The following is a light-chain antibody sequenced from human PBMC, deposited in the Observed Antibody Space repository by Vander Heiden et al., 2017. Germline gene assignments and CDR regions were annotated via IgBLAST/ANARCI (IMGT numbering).Light chain of an antibody. J-gene: IGKJ1*01. CDR3: QQYYSTPLT. CDR1: QSVLSSSNNKTY. V-gene: IGKV4-1*01. CDR2: WAS. Sequence: EIVVTKSPDSLAVSLGGRATIDCTSSQSVLSSSNNKTYLAWYQQKPGQPPKLLIYWASTRESGVPDRFSGSGSGTDFTLTISSLQAEDVAVYYCQQYYSTPLTFGQGTKVEIK.